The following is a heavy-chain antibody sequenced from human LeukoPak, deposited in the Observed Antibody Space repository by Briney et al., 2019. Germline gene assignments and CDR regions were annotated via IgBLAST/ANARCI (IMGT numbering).Heavy chain of an antibody. CDR1: GGTFSSYA. CDR3: ARDTPPYYDILTGYGDAFDI. V-gene: IGHV1-69*13. J-gene: IGHJ3*02. D-gene: IGHD3-9*01. CDR2: IIPIFGTA. Sequence: SVKVSCKASGGTFSSYAISWVRQAPGQGLEWMGGIIPIFGTANYAQKFQGRVTITADESTSTAYMELSSLRSEDTAVYYCARDTPPYYDILTGYGDAFDIWGQGTMVTVSS.